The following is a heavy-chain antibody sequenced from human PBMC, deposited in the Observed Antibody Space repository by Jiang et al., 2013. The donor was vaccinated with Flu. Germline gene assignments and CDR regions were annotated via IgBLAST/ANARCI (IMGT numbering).Heavy chain of an antibody. J-gene: IGHJ4*02. CDR3: ARDSTPYCSGGSCQYPGH. Sequence: VQLLESGGGVVQPGRSLRLSCAGSGFTFSSYGMHWVRQAPGKGLEWVAVLSSDGSNKNSADGRFTISRDNSKNKLFLQVSSLRAGDTAVYYCARDSTPYCSGGSCQYPGHWGQGTLVTVSS. CDR1: GFTFSSYG. CDR2: LSSDGSNK. V-gene: IGHV3-33*01. D-gene: IGHD2-15*01.